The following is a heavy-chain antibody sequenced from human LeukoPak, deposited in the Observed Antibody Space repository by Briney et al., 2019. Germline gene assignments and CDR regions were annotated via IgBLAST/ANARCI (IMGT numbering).Heavy chain of an antibody. J-gene: IGHJ4*02. V-gene: IGHV3-23*01. CDR1: GFTFSSYG. CDR2: ISISGSSI. D-gene: IGHD2-8*01. CDR3: ATRLNGYFDY. Sequence: GGSLRLSCAASGFTFSSYGMHWVRQAPGKGLEWVSDISISGSSIYDADFVKGRFTISRDNSKNTLYLQMNSLRAEDTAVYYCATRLNGYFDYWGQGTLVTVSS.